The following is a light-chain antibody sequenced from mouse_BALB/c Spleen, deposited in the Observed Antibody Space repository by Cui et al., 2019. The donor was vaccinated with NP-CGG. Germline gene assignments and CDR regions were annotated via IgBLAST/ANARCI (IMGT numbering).Light chain of an antibody. CDR2: STS. J-gene: IGKJ2*01. CDR3: QQYSGYPYT. CDR1: SSVSSSY. Sequence: QIVLTQSPAIMSASPGETVTMTCSARSSVSSSYLYWYQQKPGSTPKLWIYSTSNLASGVPVRFSGSGSGTSYSLTISSMEAEDAATFYCQQYSGYPYTFGGGTKLEIK. V-gene: IGKV4-78*01.